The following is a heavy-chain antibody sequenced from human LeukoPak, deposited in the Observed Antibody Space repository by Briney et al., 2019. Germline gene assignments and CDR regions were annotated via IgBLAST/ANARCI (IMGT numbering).Heavy chain of an antibody. CDR1: GYTFTSYA. CDR2: INTNTGNP. CDR3: ARARYYYGSGNSWWFDP. V-gene: IGHV7-4-1*02. Sequence: ASVKVSCTASGYTFTSYAMNWVRQAPGQGLEWMGWINTNTGNPTYAQGFTGRFVFSLDTSVSTAYLQISSLKAEDTAVYYCARARYYYGSGNSWWFDPWGQGTLVTVSS. D-gene: IGHD3-10*01. J-gene: IGHJ5*02.